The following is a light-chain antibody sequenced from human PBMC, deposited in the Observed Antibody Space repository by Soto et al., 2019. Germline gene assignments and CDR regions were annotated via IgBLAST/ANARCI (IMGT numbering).Light chain of an antibody. V-gene: IGLV2-14*03. J-gene: IGLJ2*01. CDR2: DVS. CDR1: SSDIGGYKY. CDR3: SSYTSSSTVV. Sequence: QLVLTQPASVSGSPGQSITISCTGTSSDIGGYKYVSWYQHHPGKAPKLMIYDVSNRPSGVSNRFSGSKSGNTASLTISGLQAEDEADYYCSSYTSSSTVVFGGGTK.